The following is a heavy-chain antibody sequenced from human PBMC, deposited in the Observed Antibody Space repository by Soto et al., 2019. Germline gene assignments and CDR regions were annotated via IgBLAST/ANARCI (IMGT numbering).Heavy chain of an antibody. CDR3: ARERDRAGGRSWCDP. D-gene: IGHD2-21*02. CDR2: IKQDGSEK. CDR1: GFTFSSYW. V-gene: IGHV3-7*03. Sequence: EVQLVESGGGLVQPGGSLRLSCAASGFTFSSYWMSWVRQAPGKGLERVANIKQDGSEKYYVDSVKGRFTISRDNAKNSLYLQMNSLRAEDTTVFYCARERDRAGGRSWCDPWGQGTLVTVSS. J-gene: IGHJ5*02.